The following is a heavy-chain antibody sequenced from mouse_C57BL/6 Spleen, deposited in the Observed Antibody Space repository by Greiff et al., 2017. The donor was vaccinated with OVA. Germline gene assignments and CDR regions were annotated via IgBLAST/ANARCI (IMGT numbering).Heavy chain of an antibody. CDR3: ARREDYYGSSFDY. CDR1: GYTFTNYW. J-gene: IGHJ2*01. V-gene: IGHV1-63*01. D-gene: IGHD1-1*01. Sequence: VQLQQSGAELVRPGTSVKMSCKASGYTFTNYWIGWAKQRPGHGLEWIGDIYPGGGYTNYNEKFKGKATLTADKSSSTAYMQFSSLTSEDSAIYYCARREDYYGSSFDYWGQGTTLTVSS. CDR2: IYPGGGYT.